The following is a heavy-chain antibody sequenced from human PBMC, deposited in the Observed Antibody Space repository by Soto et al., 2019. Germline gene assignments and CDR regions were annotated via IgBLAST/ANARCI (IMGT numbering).Heavy chain of an antibody. CDR2: ISYDGSNK. Sequence: QVQLVESGGGVVQPGRSLRLSCAASGFTFSSYGMHWVRQAPGKGLEWVAVISYDGSNKYYADSVKGRFTISRDNSKNTVVLQKNRLGGEGTGGDLCGKDHGYRYGQGEYWGQGTLVTVSS. CDR3: GKDHGYRYGQGEY. CDR1: GFTFSSYG. V-gene: IGHV3-30*18. J-gene: IGHJ4*02. D-gene: IGHD5-18*01.